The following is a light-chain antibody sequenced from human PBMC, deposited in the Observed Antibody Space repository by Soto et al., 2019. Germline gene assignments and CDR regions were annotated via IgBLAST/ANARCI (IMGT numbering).Light chain of an antibody. CDR3: QQYISSPPGFT. CDR1: QSVSSTY. CDR2: GAS. V-gene: IGKV3-20*01. Sequence: EIVLTQSPGTLSLFPGERATLSCRASQSVSSTYSAWYRQKPGQPPSLLIYGASNRATGVPDRFSGSGPGPDFTLTISRREPEDFAGYYCQQYISSPPGFTFGPGTTVQIK. J-gene: IGKJ3*01.